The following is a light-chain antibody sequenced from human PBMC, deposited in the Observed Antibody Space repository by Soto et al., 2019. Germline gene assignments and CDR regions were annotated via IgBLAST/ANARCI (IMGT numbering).Light chain of an antibody. CDR2: GNS. J-gene: IGLJ3*02. CDR3: QYYDSRLSVSV. CDR1: SSNIGAGYD. V-gene: IGLV1-40*01. Sequence: QSVLTQPPSVSGAPGQRVTISCTGSSSNIGAGYDVHWYQQLPGTAPKLLIYGNSNRPSGVPDRFSGSKSGPSASLAITGLQAKDKADYYCQYYDSRLSVSVFCAGTQLTVL.